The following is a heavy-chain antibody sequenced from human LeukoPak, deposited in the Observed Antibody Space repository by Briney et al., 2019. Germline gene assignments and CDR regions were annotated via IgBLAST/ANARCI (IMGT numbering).Heavy chain of an antibody. D-gene: IGHD3-10*01. V-gene: IGHV1-2*02. CDR2: INPNSGGT. CDR1: GYTITGYY. J-gene: IGHJ6*02. Sequence: ASVKVSCKASGYTITGYYMHWVRQAPGQGLEWMGWINPNSGGTNYAQKFQGRVTMTRDTSISTAYMELSRLRSDDTAVYYCAREGAYYGSGSYYPAAGYGMDVWGQGTTVTVSS. CDR3: AREGAYYGSGSYYPAAGYGMDV.